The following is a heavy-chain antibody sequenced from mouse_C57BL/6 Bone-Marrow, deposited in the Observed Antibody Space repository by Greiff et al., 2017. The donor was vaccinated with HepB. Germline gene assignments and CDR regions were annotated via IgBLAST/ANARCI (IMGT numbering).Heavy chain of an antibody. Sequence: VQLQQSGAELVRPGASVKLSCTASGFNIKDDYMHWVKQRPEQGLEWIGWIDPENGDTEYASKIQGKATITADTSSNTAYLQLSSLTSEDTAVYYCTATRFAYWGQGTLVTVSA. CDR2: IDPENGDT. CDR1: GFNIKDDY. V-gene: IGHV14-4*01. CDR3: TATRFAY. J-gene: IGHJ3*01.